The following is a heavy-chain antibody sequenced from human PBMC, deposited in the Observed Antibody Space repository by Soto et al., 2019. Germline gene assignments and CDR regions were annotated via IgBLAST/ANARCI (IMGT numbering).Heavy chain of an antibody. Sequence: PGGSLRLSCAVSGLTFSRFWMGWVRQAPGRGLEWVANIQQDGSEKYYVDSVKGRFTMSKDNVKNSLYLQMNSLGAEDTAVYYCARVRYGGYSYYFDYWGQGALVTVSS. CDR3: ARVRYGGYSYYFDY. V-gene: IGHV3-7*03. D-gene: IGHD4-17*01. J-gene: IGHJ4*02. CDR1: GLTFSRFW. CDR2: IQQDGSEK.